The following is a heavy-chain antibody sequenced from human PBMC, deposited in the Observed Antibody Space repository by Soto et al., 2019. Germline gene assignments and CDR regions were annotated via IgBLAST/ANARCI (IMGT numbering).Heavy chain of an antibody. D-gene: IGHD3-9*01. V-gene: IGHV1-18*01. J-gene: IGHJ4*02. Sequence: QVQLVQSGAEVKKPGASVKVSCKASGYTFTSYGISWVRQAPGQGLEWMEWISGYNGNTNYAQKLQGRVTMTTDTSTSTAYMELRSLRSDDTAVYFCARSDQYFDWLPQSPYYFDYWGQGTLVTVSS. CDR3: ARSDQYFDWLPQSPYYFDY. CDR2: ISGYNGNT. CDR1: GYTFTSYG.